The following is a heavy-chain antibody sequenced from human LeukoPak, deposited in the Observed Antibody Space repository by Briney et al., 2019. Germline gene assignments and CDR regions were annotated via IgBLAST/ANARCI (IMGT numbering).Heavy chain of an antibody. Sequence: GGSLRLSCAASGFTFSSYSMSWVRQAPGKGLEWVSSISSSNSYIYSADSVKGRFPISRDNAKNSLYLHMNSLRAEDTAVYYCARGSYGDYSFDFWVQGTLVTVSS. CDR2: ISSSNSYI. J-gene: IGHJ4*02. CDR3: ARGSYGDYSFDF. CDR1: GFTFSSYS. D-gene: IGHD4-17*01. V-gene: IGHV3-21*01.